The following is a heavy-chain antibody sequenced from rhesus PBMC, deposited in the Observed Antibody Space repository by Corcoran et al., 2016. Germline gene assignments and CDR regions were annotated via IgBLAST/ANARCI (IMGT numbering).Heavy chain of an antibody. D-gene: IGHD3-9*01. CDR2: IYGSGGIN. CDR3: ASTHYEDDYGYYYTEFDY. Sequence: QVQLQESGPGLVKPSETLSLTCAVSGGSISGYYYWSWIRQPPGKGLEYIGSIYGSGGINYLIPSLKRRVTLSVDTSKNQFSLKLSSVTAADTAVYYCASTHYEDDYGYYYTEFDYWGQGVLVTVSS. V-gene: IGHV4S14*01. CDR1: GGSISGYYY. J-gene: IGHJ4*01.